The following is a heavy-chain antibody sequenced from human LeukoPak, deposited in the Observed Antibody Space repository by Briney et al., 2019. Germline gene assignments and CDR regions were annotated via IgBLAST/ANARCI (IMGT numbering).Heavy chain of an antibody. Sequence: GGSLRLSCAASGFTVSSNYMSWVRQAPGKGLEWVSVIYSGGSTYYADSVKGRFTISRDNSKNTLYLQMNSLRAEDTAVYYCAKDLLIYYDSSGYYHAFDIWGQGTMVTVSS. D-gene: IGHD3-22*01. V-gene: IGHV3-53*01. J-gene: IGHJ3*02. CDR1: GFTVSSNY. CDR3: AKDLLIYYDSSGYYHAFDI. CDR2: IYSGGST.